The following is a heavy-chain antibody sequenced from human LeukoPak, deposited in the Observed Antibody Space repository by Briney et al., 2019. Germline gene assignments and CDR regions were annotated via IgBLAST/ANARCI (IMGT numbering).Heavy chain of an antibody. CDR2: ISYDGSNK. D-gene: IGHD2-2*01. J-gene: IGHJ4*02. CDR3: ARYWGYCSSTSCYSDFDY. CDR1: GFTFSSYA. V-gene: IGHV3-30-3*01. Sequence: PGGSLRLSCAASGFTFSSYAMHWVRQAPGKGLEWVAVISYDGSNKYYADSVKGRFTISRDNSKNTLYLQMNSLRAEDTAVYYCARYWGYCSSTSCYSDFDYWGQGTVVTVSS.